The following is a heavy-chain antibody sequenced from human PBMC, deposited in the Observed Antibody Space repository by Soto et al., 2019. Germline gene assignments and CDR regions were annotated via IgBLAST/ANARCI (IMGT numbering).Heavy chain of an antibody. D-gene: IGHD3-22*01. CDR3: ARGYYYDSSDTRGYFQH. CDR2: IIPIFGTA. CDR1: GGTFSSYA. V-gene: IGHV1-69*13. Sequence: AASVKVSCKASGGTFSSYAISWVRQAPGQGLEWMGGIIPIFGTANYAQKFQGRVTITADESTSTAYMELSSLRSEDTAVYYCARGYYYDSSDTRGYFQHWGQGTLVTVSS. J-gene: IGHJ1*01.